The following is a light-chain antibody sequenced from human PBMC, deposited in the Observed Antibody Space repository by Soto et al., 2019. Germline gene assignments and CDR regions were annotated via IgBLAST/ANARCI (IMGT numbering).Light chain of an antibody. J-gene: IGLJ2*01. V-gene: IGLV7-46*01. Sequence: QSVVTQGPSLTVSPGGTVTLTCGFTTGAVTSSHYPYWFQQKPGQAPRTLIYDTNNKHSWTPARFSGSLLGGKAALTLSGAQPEDEADYYCLFSYSGARVFGGGTKLTVL. CDR3: LFSYSGARV. CDR1: TGAVTSSHY. CDR2: DTN.